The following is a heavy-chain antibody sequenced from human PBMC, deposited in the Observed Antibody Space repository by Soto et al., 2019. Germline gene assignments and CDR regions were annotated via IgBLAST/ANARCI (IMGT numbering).Heavy chain of an antibody. D-gene: IGHD1-1*01. Sequence: QVQLVESGGGVVQPGRSLRLSCAASGFTFSSYAMHWVRQAPGKGLEWVAVIAYDGRNKYYADSVKGRFTISRDNSKNTLYLQMNSLIIEDTAVYYCARELERVFDYWGQGTLVTVSS. CDR1: GFTFSSYA. CDR2: IAYDGRNK. CDR3: ARELERVFDY. V-gene: IGHV3-30*04. J-gene: IGHJ4*02.